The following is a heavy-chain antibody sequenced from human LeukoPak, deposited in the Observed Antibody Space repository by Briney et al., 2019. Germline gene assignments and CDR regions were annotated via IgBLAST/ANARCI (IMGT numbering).Heavy chain of an antibody. CDR3: ARGGGTTVVWFDP. CDR1: GFTFSSYS. CDR2: ISSSSSYI. V-gene: IGHV3-21*01. D-gene: IGHD4-23*01. Sequence: GGSLRLSCAASGFTFSSYSMNWVRQAPGKGLEWVSSISSSSSYIYYADSVKGRFTISRDNAKNSLYLQMNSLRAEDTAVYYCARGGGTTVVWFDPWGQGTLVTVSS. J-gene: IGHJ5*02.